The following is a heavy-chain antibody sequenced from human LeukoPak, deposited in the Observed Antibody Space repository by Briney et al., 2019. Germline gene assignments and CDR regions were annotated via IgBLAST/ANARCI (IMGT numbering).Heavy chain of an antibody. CDR2: IIPYNGKT. J-gene: IGHJ4*02. Sequence: ASAKVSFKASGYPFNSYGISWVRPAPGQGLEWMGWIIPYNGKTNYTQRLQGRVTMTKDTSTSTAYMELRSLRSDDTAIYYCARHNLPSHDSSGYYDYWGQGTLVTVSS. CDR1: GYPFNSYG. V-gene: IGHV1-18*01. CDR3: ARHNLPSHDSSGYYDY. D-gene: IGHD3-22*01.